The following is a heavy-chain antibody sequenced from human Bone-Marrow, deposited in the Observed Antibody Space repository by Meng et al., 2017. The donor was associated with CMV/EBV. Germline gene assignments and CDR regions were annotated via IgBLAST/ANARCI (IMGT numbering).Heavy chain of an antibody. CDR1: GFSLSTSGVG. V-gene: IGHV2-5*01. J-gene: IGHJ5*02. CDR2: IYWNDDK. D-gene: IGHD3-3*01. CDR3: AHMGTYYDFWSGYWPNWFDP. Sequence: SGPTLVKPTQTLTLTCTFSGFSLSTSGVGVGWIRQPPGKALEWLAHIYWNDDKRYSPSLKSRLTITKDTPRNQVVLIMTNLDPVDTATYYCAHMGTYYDFWSGYWPNWFDPWGQGTLVTVSP.